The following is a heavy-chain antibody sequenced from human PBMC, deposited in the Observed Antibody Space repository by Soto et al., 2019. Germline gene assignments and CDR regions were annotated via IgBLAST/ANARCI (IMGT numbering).Heavy chain of an antibody. CDR1: GFSLNSNNYY. CDR3: VRQEGDNWFDS. Sequence: QLQLQESGPGLLKPSENLFLICTVSGFSLNSNNYYWAWIRQSPGEGLEWIGSVSYIGTTFYNPSLKSRVTISIDTSKNNFSLHLMSVTAADTAVYYCVRQEGDNWFDSWGQGVPVSLSS. V-gene: IGHV4-39*01. J-gene: IGHJ5*01. CDR2: VSYIGTT.